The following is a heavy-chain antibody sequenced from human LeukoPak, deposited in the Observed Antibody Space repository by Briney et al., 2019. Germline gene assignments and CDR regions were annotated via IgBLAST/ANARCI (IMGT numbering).Heavy chain of an antibody. D-gene: IGHD4-17*01. CDR1: GGSFSGYY. V-gene: IGHV4-34*01. CDR3: AIHTPAGTHGDSRNWFDP. Sequence: SETLSLTCAVYGGSFSGYYWSWIRQPPGKGLEWIGEINHGGSTNYNPSLKSRVTISVDTSKNQFSLKLSSVTAADTAVYYCAIHTPAGTHGDSRNWFDPWGQGTLVTVSS. CDR2: INHGGST. J-gene: IGHJ5*02.